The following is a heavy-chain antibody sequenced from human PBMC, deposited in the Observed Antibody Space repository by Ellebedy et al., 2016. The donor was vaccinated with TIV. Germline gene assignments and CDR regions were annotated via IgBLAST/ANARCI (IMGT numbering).Heavy chain of an antibody. D-gene: IGHD3-16*02. CDR1: GGSISSYY. CDR2: IYYSGST. J-gene: IGHJ3*02. CDR3: ARGLDVWGSYRYSAFDI. V-gene: IGHV4-59*08. Sequence: MPSETLSLTCTVSGGSISSYYWSWIRQPPGKGLEWIGYIYYSGSTNYNPSLKSRVTISVDTSKNQFSLKLSSVTAADTAVYYCARGLDVWGSYRYSAFDIWGQGTMVTVSS.